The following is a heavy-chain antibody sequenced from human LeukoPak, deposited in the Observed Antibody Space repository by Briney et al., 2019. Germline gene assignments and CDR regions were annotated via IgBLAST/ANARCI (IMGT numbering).Heavy chain of an antibody. CDR3: ARSLDRVIDP. CDR2: INPNSGGT. D-gene: IGHD2-2*03. CDR1: GGTFSSYA. V-gene: IGHV1-2*02. J-gene: IGHJ5*02. Sequence: ASVKVSCKASGGTFSSYAISWVRQAPGQGLEWMGWINPNSGGTHYAQKFQGRVTLTRDTSISIAYMELIRLRSDDTAVYYCARSLDRVIDPWGQGTLVTVSS.